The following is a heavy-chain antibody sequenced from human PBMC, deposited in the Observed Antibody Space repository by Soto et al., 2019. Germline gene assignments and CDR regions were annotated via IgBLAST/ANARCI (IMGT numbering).Heavy chain of an antibody. CDR2: IYHSGST. CDR1: GGSISSSHW. V-gene: IGHV4-4*02. Sequence: QVQLQESGPGLVKPSGTLSLSCAVSGGSISSSHWWTWVRQPPGKGLEWIGEIYHSGSTNYNPSPKGLVTISVSPSRNTFSLNLGLGTAADTAVYFSAGSGGGEDYWGQGILVTVSS. J-gene: IGHJ4*02. CDR3: AGSGGGEDY. D-gene: IGHD3-16*01.